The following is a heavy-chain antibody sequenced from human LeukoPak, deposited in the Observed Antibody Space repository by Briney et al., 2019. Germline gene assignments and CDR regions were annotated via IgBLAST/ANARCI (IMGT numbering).Heavy chain of an antibody. CDR1: GFIVSSYW. CDR2: INSDGSST. D-gene: IGHD3-10*02. Sequence: GGSLRLSCGVSGFIVSSYWMSWVRQAPGKGLVWVSRINSDGSSTSYADSVKGRFTISRDNAKNSLYLQMNSLRAEDTAVYYCGELGITMIGGVWGKGTTVTISS. CDR3: GELGITMIGGV. J-gene: IGHJ6*04. V-gene: IGHV3-74*01.